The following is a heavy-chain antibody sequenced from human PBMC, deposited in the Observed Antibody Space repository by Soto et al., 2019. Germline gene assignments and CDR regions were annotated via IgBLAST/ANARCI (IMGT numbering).Heavy chain of an antibody. CDR2: MNPNSGNT. V-gene: IGHV1-8*01. J-gene: IGHJ5*02. Sequence: TGQGLEWMGWMNPNSGNTGYAQKFQGRVTMTRNTSISTAYMELSSLRSEDTAVYYCARYSGYEGLRFDPWGQGTLVTVSS. D-gene: IGHD5-12*01. CDR3: ARYSGYEGLRFDP.